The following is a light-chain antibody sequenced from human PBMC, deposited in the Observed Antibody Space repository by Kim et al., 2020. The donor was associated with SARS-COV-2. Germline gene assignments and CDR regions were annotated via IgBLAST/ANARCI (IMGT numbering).Light chain of an antibody. CDR3: NSRDSNDNVV. J-gene: IGLJ2*01. V-gene: IGLV3-19*01. Sequence: VALGQKVRITCQGDSLRSYYATWYQHKPGQAPILVIYGKNNRPSGIPDRFSGSSSGNTASLTITGTQAGDEADYYCNSRDSNDNVVFGGGTKLTVL. CDR1: SLRSYY. CDR2: GKN.